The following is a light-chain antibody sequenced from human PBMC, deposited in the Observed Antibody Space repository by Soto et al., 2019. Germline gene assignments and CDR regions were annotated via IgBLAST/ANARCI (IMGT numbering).Light chain of an antibody. CDR2: GAY. J-gene: IGKJ2*01. V-gene: IGKV3-15*01. CDR1: QSVGSN. CDR3: QQYNHWRT. Sequence: EIVMTQSPASLSVSPGERATLSCRASQSVGSNLAWYQQKPGQAPRLLIFGAYNRATDVPARFSGSGSGTEFTLTISSLQSEDLAIYYCQQYNHWRTFGQGTKLLIK.